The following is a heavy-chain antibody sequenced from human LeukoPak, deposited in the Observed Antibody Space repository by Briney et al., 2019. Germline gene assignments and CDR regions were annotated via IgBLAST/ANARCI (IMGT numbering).Heavy chain of an antibody. Sequence: GGSLRLSCAASEFTFSLYAMNWVREAPGKGLEWVSYINDVSADIHYADSVKGRFTISRDNARNTLYLQMNSLRAEDTAVYYCARDTYQPGRFDSWGQGTLVIVSS. CDR2: INDVSADI. J-gene: IGHJ4*02. CDR3: ARDTYQPGRFDS. V-gene: IGHV3-21*05. CDR1: EFTFSLYA. D-gene: IGHD2-2*01.